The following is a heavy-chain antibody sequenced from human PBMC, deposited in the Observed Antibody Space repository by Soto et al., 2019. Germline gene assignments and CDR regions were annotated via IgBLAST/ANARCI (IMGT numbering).Heavy chain of an antibody. J-gene: IGHJ6*02. V-gene: IGHV1-69*01. CDR1: GDTFSSYS. Sequence: QVRLVQSGAEVNKPGSSVKVSCKASGDTFSSYSISWVRQAPGQGREWMGGIVPIFGTTVYAPRLQGRLTITADGPTSNSYMELSGLTFEDTAVYYCAANSLGGGSQGDVWGQGTTVTVSS. CDR2: IVPIFGTT. D-gene: IGHD3-10*01. CDR3: AANSLGGGSQGDV.